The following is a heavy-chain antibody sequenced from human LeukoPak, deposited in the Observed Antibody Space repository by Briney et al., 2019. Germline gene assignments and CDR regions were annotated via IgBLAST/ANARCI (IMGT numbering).Heavy chain of an antibody. CDR1: GGSFSGYY. J-gene: IGHJ4*02. D-gene: IGHD3-22*01. CDR3: ARRKTYYYDSSGYYPLDY. V-gene: IGHV4-34*01. CDR2: INHSGST. Sequence: SETLSLTCAVNGGSFSGYYWSWIRQPPGKGLEWIGEINHSGSTNYNPSLKSRVTISVDTSKNQFSLKLSSVTAADTAVYYCARRKTYYYDSSGYYPLDYWGQGTLVTVSS.